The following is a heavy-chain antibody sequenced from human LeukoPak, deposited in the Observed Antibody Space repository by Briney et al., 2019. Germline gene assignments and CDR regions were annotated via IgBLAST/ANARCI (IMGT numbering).Heavy chain of an antibody. CDR3: ARAPSEIGGYYPEYFRH. V-gene: IGHV3-74*01. CDR1: RLTLRNYL. Sequence: GWSLPLSCPASRLTLRNYLLHWLRPAPAKGLVWVSRIKGDGNTNYADSVKGRFTISRDNAKNTVSLQMNSLRTEDTGVYYCARAPSEIGGYYPEYFRHWGQGTLVTVSS. J-gene: IGHJ1*01. D-gene: IGHD3-22*01. CDR2: IKGDGNT.